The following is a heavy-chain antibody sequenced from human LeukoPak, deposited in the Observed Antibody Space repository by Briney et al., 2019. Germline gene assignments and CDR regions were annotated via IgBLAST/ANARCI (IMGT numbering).Heavy chain of an antibody. V-gene: IGHV1-69*05. CDR3: ARDPVVVAAWYAFDI. CDR2: IIPIFGTA. D-gene: IGHD2-15*01. Sequence: SVKVSCKASGGTFSSYAISWVRQAPGQGLEWMGRIIPIFGTANYAQKFQGRVTITTDESTSTAYMELSSLRSGDTAVYYSARDPVVVAAWYAFDIWGQGTMVTVSS. J-gene: IGHJ3*02. CDR1: GGTFSSYA.